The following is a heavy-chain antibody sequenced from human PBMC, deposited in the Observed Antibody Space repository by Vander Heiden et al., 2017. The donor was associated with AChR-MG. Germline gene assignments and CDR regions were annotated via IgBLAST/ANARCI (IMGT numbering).Heavy chain of an antibody. CDR3: AKVMGLSVRDAMDV. Sequence: EVQLVESGGGLVKPGGSLRLARACSGVTFNNFAMTWVRQAPGKGLEWVASIGSGGDQKFYADSVKGRFIISRDNTKKSVYLQMSNLRPEDTAVYYCAKVMGLSVRDAMDVWGQGTTVTVSS. CDR2: IGSGGDQK. V-gene: IGHV3-21*01. CDR1: GVTFNNFA. D-gene: IGHD3-10*01. J-gene: IGHJ6*02.